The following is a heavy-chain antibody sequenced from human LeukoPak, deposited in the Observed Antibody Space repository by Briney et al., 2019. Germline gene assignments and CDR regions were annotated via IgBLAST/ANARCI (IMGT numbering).Heavy chain of an antibody. D-gene: IGHD3-10*01. CDR1: GGSISSDF. CDR3: ARSYGSGNYFDY. J-gene: IGHJ4*02. CDR2: IYYSGSA. V-gene: IGHV4-59*01. Sequence: PSETLSLTCTVSGGSISSDFWSWIRQPPGKGLEWIGYIYYSGSAKYNPSLKSRVTISVDTSKNQFSLKLSSVTEADTAVYYCARSYGSGNYFDYWGQGTLVTVSS.